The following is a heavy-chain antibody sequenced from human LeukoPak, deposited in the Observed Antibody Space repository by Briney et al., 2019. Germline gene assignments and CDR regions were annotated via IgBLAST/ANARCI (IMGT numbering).Heavy chain of an antibody. D-gene: IGHD2-8*01. V-gene: IGHV3-21*01. J-gene: IGHJ3*02. CDR1: GFTFSSYS. CDR2: ISSISSYI. Sequence: GGSLRLSCAASGFTFSSYSMNWVRQAPGKGLDWVSSISSISSYIYYADSVKGRFTISRDNAKNSLYLQMNSLRAEDTAVYYCARDRTIDCTNGVCYSRGAFDIWGQGTMVTVSS. CDR3: ARDRTIDCTNGVCYSRGAFDI.